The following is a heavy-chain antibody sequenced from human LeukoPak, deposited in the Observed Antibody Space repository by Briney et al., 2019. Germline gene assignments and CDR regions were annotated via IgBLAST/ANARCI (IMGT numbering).Heavy chain of an antibody. J-gene: IGHJ4*02. CDR2: IKSKSDGGTI. Sequence: GGSLRLSCAGSGFIFRDVWMSWVRQAPGKGLEWVGRIKSKSDGGTIDYAAPVKGRVTTSRDDSKKTFSLEMNNLKTEDTGVYYCLTDLDYWGQGTLVTVSS. CDR1: GFIFRDVW. CDR3: LTDLDY. V-gene: IGHV3-15*01.